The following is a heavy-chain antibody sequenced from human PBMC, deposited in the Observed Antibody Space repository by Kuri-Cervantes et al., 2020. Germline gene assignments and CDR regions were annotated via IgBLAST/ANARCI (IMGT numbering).Heavy chain of an antibody. J-gene: IGHJ6*02. CDR2: IYHSGST. Sequence: SETLSLTCAVSGGSISSSNWWSWVRQPPGKGLEWIGEIYHSGSTNYNPSLKSRVTISVDKSKNQFSLKLSSVTAADTAVYYCARVVTPYYYYGMDVWGQGTTVTVSS. D-gene: IGHD5-18*01. V-gene: IGHV4-4*02. CDR3: ARVVTPYYYYGMDV. CDR1: GGSISSSNW.